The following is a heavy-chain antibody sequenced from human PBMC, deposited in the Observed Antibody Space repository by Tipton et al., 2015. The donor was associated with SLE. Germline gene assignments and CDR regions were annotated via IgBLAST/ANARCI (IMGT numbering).Heavy chain of an antibody. D-gene: IGHD7-27*01. J-gene: IGHJ4*02. CDR3: ARPRGELGDWYYFDY. V-gene: IGHV4-39*02. Sequence: TLSLTCNVSGGSISDTNYYWGWIRRPPGKGLEWIGSIFYGGNTYYNSSLKSRVTMSVDPSKNDLSLKLSSVTAADTAVYYCARPRGELGDWYYFDYWGQGTLVTVSS. CDR2: IFYGGNT. CDR1: GGSISDTNYY.